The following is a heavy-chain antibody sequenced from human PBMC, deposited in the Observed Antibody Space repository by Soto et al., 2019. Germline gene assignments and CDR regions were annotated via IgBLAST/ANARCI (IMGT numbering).Heavy chain of an antibody. V-gene: IGHV2-5*02. CDR1: GFSLSTSGVG. CDR3: AHSTDYYDTSGYYANWFDP. CDR2: IYWDDDK. D-gene: IGHD3-22*01. Sequence: QITLKESGPTLVKPTQTLTLTCTFSGFSLSTSGVGVGWIRQPPGKALEWLALIYWDDDKRYSPSLKSRLTITKDTSKNQVVLTTTNMDPVDTATYFCAHSTDYYDTSGYYANWFDPWGQGTLVTVSS. J-gene: IGHJ5*02.